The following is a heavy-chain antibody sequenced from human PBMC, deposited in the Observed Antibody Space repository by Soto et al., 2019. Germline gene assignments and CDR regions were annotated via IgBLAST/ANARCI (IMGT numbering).Heavy chain of an antibody. V-gene: IGHV5-51*01. CDR3: ARIVDTAMATFDY. Sequence: GESLKISCKGSVYSFTSYWIGWVRQMPGKGLEWMGIIYPGDSDTRYSPSFQGQVTISADKSISTAYLQWSSLKASDTAMYYCARIVDTAMATFDYWGQGTLVTVSS. D-gene: IGHD5-18*01. CDR1: VYSFTSYW. CDR2: IYPGDSDT. J-gene: IGHJ4*02.